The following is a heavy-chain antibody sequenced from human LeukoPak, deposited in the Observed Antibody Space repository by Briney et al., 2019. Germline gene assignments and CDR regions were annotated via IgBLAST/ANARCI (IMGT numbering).Heavy chain of an antibody. Sequence: EASVKVSCKASGGTFSSYAISWVRQAPGQGLEWMGGIIPIFGTANYARKFQGRVTITADKSTSTAYMELSSLRSEDTAVYYCARSSVRRYSYPYYYYYMDVWGKGTTVTVSS. J-gene: IGHJ6*03. CDR1: GGTFSSYA. V-gene: IGHV1-69*06. D-gene: IGHD5-18*01. CDR2: IIPIFGTA. CDR3: ARSSVRRYSYPYYYYYMDV.